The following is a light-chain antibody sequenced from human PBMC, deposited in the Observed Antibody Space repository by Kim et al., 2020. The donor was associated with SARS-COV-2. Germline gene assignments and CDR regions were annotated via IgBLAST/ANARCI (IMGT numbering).Light chain of an antibody. V-gene: IGLV3-21*04. CDR1: NIETKS. CDR2: YDG. CDR3: QLWDTDSHHVV. J-gene: IGLJ2*01. Sequence: PGKTAKITCGGDNIETKSVHWYQQKPGQAPILVMYYDGDRPSGIPERFSGSNSGNAATLTISRVEAGDEADYYCQLWDTDSHHVVFGGGTQLTVL.